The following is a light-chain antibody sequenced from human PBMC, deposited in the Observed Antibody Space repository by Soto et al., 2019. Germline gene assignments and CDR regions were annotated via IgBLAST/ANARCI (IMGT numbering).Light chain of an antibody. CDR3: KHYNSYSEA. CDR1: QTISSW. V-gene: IGKV1-5*03. CDR2: KAS. Sequence: DIQMTQSPSTLSGSVGDRVTITCRASQTISSWLAWYQQKPGKAPKLLIYKASTLKSGVPSRFSGSGSGTEFTLPISSLQPDDFATYYCKHYNSYSEAFRQGTKVELK. J-gene: IGKJ1*01.